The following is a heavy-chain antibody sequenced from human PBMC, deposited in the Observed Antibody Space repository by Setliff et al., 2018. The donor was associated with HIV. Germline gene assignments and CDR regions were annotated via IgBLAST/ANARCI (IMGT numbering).Heavy chain of an antibody. Sequence: PSETLSLTCTVSGGSISGYYWSWIRQPPGKGLEWIGYIYYIGNTNYNPSLKGRVTLSVDTSKNQLSLKLSSVTAADTAVYYCARSPPTTFWSGYTYYYYMDVWGKGTTVTVSS. CDR1: GGSISGYY. CDR2: IYYIGNT. CDR3: ARSPPTTFWSGYTYYYYMDV. J-gene: IGHJ6*03. V-gene: IGHV4-59*01. D-gene: IGHD3-3*01.